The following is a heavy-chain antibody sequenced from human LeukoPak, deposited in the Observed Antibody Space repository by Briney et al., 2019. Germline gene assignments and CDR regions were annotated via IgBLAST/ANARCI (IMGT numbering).Heavy chain of an antibody. Sequence: GGSLRLSCAASGFTFSGYVMHWIRQAPGKGLEWVAFIRYDGINEYYADSAKGRFTISRDNSKNTQYLQMNSLRLEDTAVYYCAKGRGGDIWGQGTMVTVSS. J-gene: IGHJ3*02. CDR2: IRYDGINE. CDR1: GFTFSGYV. CDR3: AKGRGGDI. V-gene: IGHV3-30*02. D-gene: IGHD3-10*01.